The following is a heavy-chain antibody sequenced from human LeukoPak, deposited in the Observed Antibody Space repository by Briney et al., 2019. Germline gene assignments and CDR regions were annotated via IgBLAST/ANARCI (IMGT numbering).Heavy chain of an antibody. D-gene: IGHD5/OR15-5a*01. J-gene: IGHJ3*02. Sequence: GGSLRLSCAASGFTFSRYWMSWVRQAPGKGLEWVAVISYDGSNKYYADSVKGRFTISRDNSKNTLYLQMNSLRAEDTAVYYCAKGLSVYGNAFDIWGQGTMVTVSS. CDR2: ISYDGSNK. CDR1: GFTFSRYW. CDR3: AKGLSVYGNAFDI. V-gene: IGHV3-30*18.